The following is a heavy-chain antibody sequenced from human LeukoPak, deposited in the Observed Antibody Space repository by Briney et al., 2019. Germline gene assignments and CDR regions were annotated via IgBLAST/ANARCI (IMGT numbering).Heavy chain of an antibody. J-gene: IGHJ4*02. D-gene: IGHD6-13*01. CDR2: ISAYNGNT. V-gene: IGHV1-18*01. CDR3: ARDSPILPYSRIDY. CDR1: GYTFTSYG. Sequence: ASVKVSCKASGYTFTSYGISWVRQAPGQGLEWMGWISAYNGNTNYAQKLQGRVTMTTDTSTSTAYTELRSLRSDDTAVYYCARDSPILPYSRIDYWGQGTLVTVSS.